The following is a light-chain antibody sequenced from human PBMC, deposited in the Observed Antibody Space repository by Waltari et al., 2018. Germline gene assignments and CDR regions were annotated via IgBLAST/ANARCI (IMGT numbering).Light chain of an antibody. V-gene: IGLV2-14*03. CDR1: SRDVGGYNP. J-gene: IGLJ3*02. CDR3: SSFTTKRTLV. Sequence: QSALTQPASVSGSPGQSITISCTGTSRDVGGYNPVSWYQQHPGRAPNLKIYDVVNRPSGVSTRFSGSKSGNTASLTISGLQGEDEAVYYCSSFTTKRTLVFGGGTKLTVL. CDR2: DVV.